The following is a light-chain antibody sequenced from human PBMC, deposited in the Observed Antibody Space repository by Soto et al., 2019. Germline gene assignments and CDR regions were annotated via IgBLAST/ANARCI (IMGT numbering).Light chain of an antibody. Sequence: DIQMTQSPSTLSASVGDRVTITCRASQSISSWLAWYQQKPGKAPKLLIYDASSWESGVPSRFSGSGYGTEFTITISSLQTDDVATKYCQQCNSYWTFGQGTKVEIK. CDR2: DAS. CDR3: QQCNSYWT. V-gene: IGKV1-5*01. CDR1: QSISSW. J-gene: IGKJ1*01.